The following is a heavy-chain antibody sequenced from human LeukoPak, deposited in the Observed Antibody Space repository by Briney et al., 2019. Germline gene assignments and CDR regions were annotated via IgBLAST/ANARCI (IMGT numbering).Heavy chain of an antibody. CDR3: DAYQLLSEGYYYYMAV. D-gene: IGHD2-2*01. J-gene: IGHJ6*03. CDR2: IYYSGST. CDR1: GVSISSSSYY. Sequence: SETLSPTCTVSGVSISSSSYYWGWIRQPPGKGLEWIGSIYYSGSTYYNPSLKSLVTISVDTSKNQFSLKLSSVTAADTAVYHCDAYQLLSEGYYYYMAVWGKGTTVTVSS. V-gene: IGHV4-39*01.